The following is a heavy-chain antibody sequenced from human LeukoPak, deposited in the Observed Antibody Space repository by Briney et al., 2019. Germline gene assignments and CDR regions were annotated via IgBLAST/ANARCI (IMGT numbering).Heavy chain of an antibody. D-gene: IGHD3-10*01. V-gene: IGHV4-59*01. CDR2: SGST. J-gene: IGHJ5*02. CDR3: ARVRYYGSGSYYPRFDP. Sequence: SGSTNYNPSLKSRVTISVDTSKNQFSLKLSSVTAADTAVYYCARVRYYGSGSYYPRFDPWGQGTLVTVSS.